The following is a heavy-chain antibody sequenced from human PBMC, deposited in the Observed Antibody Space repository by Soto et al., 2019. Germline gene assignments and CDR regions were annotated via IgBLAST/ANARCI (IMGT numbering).Heavy chain of an antibody. CDR3: ARDQYCSSTSCSYGMDV. J-gene: IGHJ6*02. Sequence: PGGSLRLSCAASGFAFSSYEMNWVRQAPGKGLEWVSYISSSGSTIYYADSVKGRFTISRDNAKNSLYLQMNSLRAEDTAVYYCARDQYCSSTSCSYGMDVWGQGTTVTVSS. CDR1: GFAFSSYE. D-gene: IGHD2-2*01. CDR2: ISSSGSTI. V-gene: IGHV3-48*03.